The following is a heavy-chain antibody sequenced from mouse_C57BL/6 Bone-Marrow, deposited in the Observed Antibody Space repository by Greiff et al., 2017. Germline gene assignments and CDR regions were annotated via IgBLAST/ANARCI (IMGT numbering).Heavy chain of an antibody. Sequence: QVQLQQPGAELVRPGSSVKLSCKASGYTFTSYWMDWVKQRPGQGLEWIGNIYPSDSETHYNQKFKDKATLTVDKSSSTAYMQLSSLTSEDSAVYYCAREFRAMDYWCQGTSVTVSS. CDR1: GYTFTSYW. CDR3: AREFRAMDY. J-gene: IGHJ4*01. CDR2: IYPSDSET. V-gene: IGHV1-61*01.